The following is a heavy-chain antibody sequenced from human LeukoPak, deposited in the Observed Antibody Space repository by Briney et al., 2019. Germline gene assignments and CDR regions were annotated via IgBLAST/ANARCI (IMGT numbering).Heavy chain of an antibody. CDR2: IHYSGST. CDR1: GGSISSNSHY. J-gene: IGHJ4*02. CDR3: AREEASVGDY. Sequence: SETLSLTCTVSGGSISSNSHYWAWIRQPPGKGLEWIGSIHYSGSTFYSPSLKSRVTISVDTSKNQFSLILTSVTASDTAVHYCAREEASVGDYWGQGILVTVSS. V-gene: IGHV4-39*01. D-gene: IGHD2-21*01.